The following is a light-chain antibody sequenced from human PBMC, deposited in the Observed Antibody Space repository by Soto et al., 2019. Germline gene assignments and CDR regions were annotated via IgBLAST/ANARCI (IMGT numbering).Light chain of an antibody. V-gene: IGLV2-11*01. CDR1: SSDVGGYNY. J-gene: IGLJ1*01. Sequence: QSVLTQPRSVSGSPGQSVTISCTGTSSDVGGYNYVSWYQQHPGKAPKLMINDVSKRPSGVPGRFSGSKSGNTASLTISVLPAEDDADYYCCSYAGSYTHVFGTGTKLTVL. CDR2: DVS. CDR3: CSYAGSYTHV.